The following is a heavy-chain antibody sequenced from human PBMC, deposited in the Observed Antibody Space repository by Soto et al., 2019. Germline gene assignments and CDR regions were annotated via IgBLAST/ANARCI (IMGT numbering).Heavy chain of an antibody. Sequence: SETLSLTCTVSGYSISSGYYWGWIRQPPGKGLEWIGSIYHSGSTYYNPSLKSRVTISVDTSKNQFSLKLSYVTAADTAVYYCARQTQGPTVTYYFDYWGQGTLVTVSS. V-gene: IGHV4-38-2*02. CDR3: ARQTQGPTVTYYFDY. CDR2: IYHSGST. D-gene: IGHD4-17*01. J-gene: IGHJ4*02. CDR1: GYSISSGYY.